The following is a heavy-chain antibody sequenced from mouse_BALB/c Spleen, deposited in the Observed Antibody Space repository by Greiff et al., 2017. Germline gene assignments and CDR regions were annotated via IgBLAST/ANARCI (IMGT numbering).Heavy chain of an antibody. CDR1: GFTFSSYY. J-gene: IGHJ4*01. CDR2: INSNGGST. V-gene: IGHV5-6-2*01. Sequence: EVKLVESGGGLVKLGGSLKLSCAASGFTFSSYYMSWVRQTPEKRLELVAAINSNGGSTYYPDTVKGRFTISRDNAKNTLYLQMSSLKSEDTALYYCARQHGSSYDAMDYWGQGTSVTVSS. D-gene: IGHD1-1*01. CDR3: ARQHGSSYDAMDY.